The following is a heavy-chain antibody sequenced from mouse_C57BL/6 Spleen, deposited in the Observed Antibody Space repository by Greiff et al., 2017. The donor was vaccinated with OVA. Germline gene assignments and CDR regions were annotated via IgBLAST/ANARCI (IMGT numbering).Heavy chain of an antibody. D-gene: IGHD2-5*01. CDR1: GFTFSDYG. CDR3: AKDSNYVRFAY. Sequence: EVNVVESGGGLVKPGGSLKLSCAASGFTFSDYGMHWVRQAPEKGLEWVAYISSGSSTIYYADTVKGRFTISRDNAKNTLFLQMTSLRSEDTAMYYCAKDSNYVRFAYWGQGTLVTVSA. CDR2: ISSGSSTI. V-gene: IGHV5-17*01. J-gene: IGHJ3*01.